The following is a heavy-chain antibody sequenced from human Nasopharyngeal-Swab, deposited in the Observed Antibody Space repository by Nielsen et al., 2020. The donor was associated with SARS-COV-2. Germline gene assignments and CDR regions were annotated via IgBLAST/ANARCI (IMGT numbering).Heavy chain of an antibody. CDR1: GFTFSSYE. CDR3: ARDYDILTGYYYWYFDL. V-gene: IGHV3-48*03. Sequence: GESLKISCAASGFTFSSYEMNWVRQAPGKGLEWVSCISSSGSTIYYADSVKGRFTISRDNAKNSLYLQMNSLRAEDTAVYYCARDYDILTGYYYWYFDLWGRGTLVTVSS. CDR2: ISSSGSTI. D-gene: IGHD3-9*01. J-gene: IGHJ2*01.